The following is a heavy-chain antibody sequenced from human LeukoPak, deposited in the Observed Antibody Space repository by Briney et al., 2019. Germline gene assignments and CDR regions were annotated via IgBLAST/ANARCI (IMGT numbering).Heavy chain of an antibody. CDR2: IYHTGRT. Sequence: SETLSLSCSVSGFSISSGFYWGWIRPPPGKGLEWIGSIYHTGRTYYNPPLKSRVTISVDTSKKEFSLRLSPISAADTAVYYCARHTFGFDPWGQGTLVTVSS. CDR3: ARHTFGFDP. D-gene: IGHD2-2*02. CDR1: GFSISSGFY. V-gene: IGHV4-38-2*02. J-gene: IGHJ5*02.